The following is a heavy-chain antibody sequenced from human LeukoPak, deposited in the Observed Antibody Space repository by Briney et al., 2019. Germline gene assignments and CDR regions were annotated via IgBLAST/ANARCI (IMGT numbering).Heavy chain of an antibody. V-gene: IGHV1-2*02. Sequence: ASVKVSCKASGYTFTGYYMHWVRQAPGQGLEWMGWINPNSGGTNYAQKFQGRVTMTRDTSISTAYMELSRLRSDDTAVYYCARARDSSGYYSHGAFDIWGQGTMVTVSS. CDR2: INPNSGGT. J-gene: IGHJ3*02. CDR3: ARARDSSGYYSHGAFDI. D-gene: IGHD3-22*01. CDR1: GYTFTGYY.